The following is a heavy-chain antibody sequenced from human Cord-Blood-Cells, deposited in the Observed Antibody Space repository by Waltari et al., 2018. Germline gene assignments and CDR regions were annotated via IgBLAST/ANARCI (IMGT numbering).Heavy chain of an antibody. CDR1: GGSFSGYY. J-gene: IGHJ4*02. Sequence: QVQLQQWGAGLLKPSETLSLTCAVYGGSFSGYYWSWIRQPPGKGLEWIGEINHSGSTNYNPSLKSRVTISVDTSKNQFSLKLSSVTAADTAVYYCATHAIRTFDYWGQGTLVTVSS. CDR2: INHSGST. D-gene: IGHD2-8*01. CDR3: ATHAIRTFDY. V-gene: IGHV4-34*01.